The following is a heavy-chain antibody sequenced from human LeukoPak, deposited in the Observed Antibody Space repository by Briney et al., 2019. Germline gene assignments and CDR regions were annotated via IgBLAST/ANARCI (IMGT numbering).Heavy chain of an antibody. CDR2: IAVGSGET. Sequence: SVKVSCKASGFTFISSAVHWVRQARGQRLEWIGLIAVGSGETNYVQRFQERVTITGDMSTSTAYMELSSLTSEDTAVYYCAAGNFWTSLFDAPDIWGRGTVVTVSS. D-gene: IGHD3/OR15-3a*01. CDR3: AAGNFWTSLFDAPDI. J-gene: IGHJ3*02. V-gene: IGHV1-58*01. CDR1: GFTFISSA.